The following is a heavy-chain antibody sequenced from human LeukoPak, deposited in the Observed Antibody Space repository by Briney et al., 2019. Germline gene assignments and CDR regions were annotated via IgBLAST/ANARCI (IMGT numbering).Heavy chain of an antibody. CDR1: GGSISSYY. J-gene: IGHJ4*02. V-gene: IGHV4-59*08. CDR3: TRHADTAILTPTDY. CDR2: IYYTGNT. Sequence: PSETLSLTCTVSGGSISSYYWSWIRQPPGKGLEWIGYIYYTGNTKYNPSLKSRVTISVDTSKNQFSLKLSSATAADTAVYYCTRHADTAILTPTDYWGQGTLVTVSS. D-gene: IGHD5-18*01.